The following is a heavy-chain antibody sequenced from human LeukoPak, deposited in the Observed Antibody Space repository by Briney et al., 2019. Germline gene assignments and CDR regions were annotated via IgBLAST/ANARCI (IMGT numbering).Heavy chain of an antibody. J-gene: IGHJ4*02. Sequence: GGSLRLSCAASGFTFDDYGMTWVRQAPGKGLEWVSGINWNADGTGYADSVKGRFTISRDNAKNSLYLQMNSLRAEDTALYYCARVQRWGYSNYFDYWGQGAVVTVSS. CDR3: ARVQRWGYSNYFDY. CDR2: INWNADGT. CDR1: GFTFDDYG. V-gene: IGHV3-20*04. D-gene: IGHD4-11*01.